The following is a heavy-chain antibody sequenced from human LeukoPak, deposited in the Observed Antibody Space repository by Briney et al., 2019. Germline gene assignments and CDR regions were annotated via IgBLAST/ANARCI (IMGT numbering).Heavy chain of an antibody. Sequence: ASVKVSCKASGYTFTGYYMHWVRQAPGQGLEWMGWINPNSGGTNYAQKFQGRVTMTRDTSISTAYMELSRLRSDDTAVYYCARVPRDTAMVTPFDYWGQGTLVTVSS. CDR2: INPNSGGT. D-gene: IGHD5-18*01. CDR3: ARVPRDTAMVTPFDY. CDR1: GYTFTGYY. J-gene: IGHJ4*02. V-gene: IGHV1-2*02.